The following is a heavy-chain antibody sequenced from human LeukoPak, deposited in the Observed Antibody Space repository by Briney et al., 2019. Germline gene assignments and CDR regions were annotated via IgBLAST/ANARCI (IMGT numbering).Heavy chain of an antibody. CDR1: GFTFSKYW. D-gene: IGHD2-21*02. CDR2: ISPDGSSR. J-gene: IGHJ4*02. CDR3: ARDGGLLPDN. Sequence: GGSLRLSCAASGFTFSKYWMLWVRQPPGKGLMWVSRISPDGSSRSYADSVKGRFIISRDNAKNTLSLQMNSLTAADTAVYYCARDGGLLPDNWGKGTLVTVSS. V-gene: IGHV3-74*01.